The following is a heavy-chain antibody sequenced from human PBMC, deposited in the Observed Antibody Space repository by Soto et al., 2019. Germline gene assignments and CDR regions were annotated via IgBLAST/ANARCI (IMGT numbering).Heavy chain of an antibody. D-gene: IGHD5-12*01. Sequence: PGESLKISCKGSGYSFTSYWIGWVRQMPGKGLEWMGIIYPGDSDTRYSPSFQGQVTISADKSISTAYLQWSSLKASDTAMYYCARVPREYSGYDLSLEPPLPEHNWFAPWGQGTLVTVSS. CDR3: ARVPREYSGYDLSLEPPLPEHNWFAP. J-gene: IGHJ5*02. CDR1: GYSFTSYW. V-gene: IGHV5-51*01. CDR2: IYPGDSDT.